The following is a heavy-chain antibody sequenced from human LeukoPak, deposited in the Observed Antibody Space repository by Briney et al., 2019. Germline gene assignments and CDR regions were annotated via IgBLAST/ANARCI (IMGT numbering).Heavy chain of an antibody. CDR2: IIPIFGTT. D-gene: IGHD1/OR15-1a*01. CDR1: GGTFSSYA. Sequence: ASVKVSCKASGGTFSSYAISWVRQAPGQGLEWMGGIIPIFGTTNYAQKFQGRVTITADKSTSTAYMELSSLRSEDTAVYYCARDDNDRNRAFDIWGPGTMVTVSS. J-gene: IGHJ3*02. CDR3: ARDDNDRNRAFDI. V-gene: IGHV1-69*06.